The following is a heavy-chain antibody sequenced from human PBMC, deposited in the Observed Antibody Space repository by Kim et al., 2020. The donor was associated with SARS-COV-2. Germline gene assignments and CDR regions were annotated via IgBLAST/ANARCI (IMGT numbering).Heavy chain of an antibody. CDR2: IYYSGST. Sequence: SETLSLTCTVSGGSISSSSYYWGWIRQPPGKGLEWIGSIYYSGSTYYNPSLKSRVTISVDTSKNQFSLKLSSVTAADTAVYYCENYHKFLGGNDYWGQGTLVTVSS. V-gene: IGHV4-39*01. CDR3: ENYHKFLGGNDY. J-gene: IGHJ4*02. CDR1: GGSISSSSYY. D-gene: IGHD3-9*01.